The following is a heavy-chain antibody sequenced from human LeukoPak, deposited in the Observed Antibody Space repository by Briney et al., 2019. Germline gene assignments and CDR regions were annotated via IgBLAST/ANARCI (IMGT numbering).Heavy chain of an antibody. CDR3: ARGSGGAFYYFDY. V-gene: IGHV3-7*01. D-gene: IGHD3-16*01. Sequence: QPGGSLRLSCAASGFTFSSYWMSWVRQAPGKGLEWVANIKQDGSEKYYVDSVKGRFTISRDNAKNSLYLQMNSLRAEDTAVYYCARGSGGAFYYFDYWGQGTLVTVSS. CDR1: GFTFSSYW. J-gene: IGHJ4*02. CDR2: IKQDGSEK.